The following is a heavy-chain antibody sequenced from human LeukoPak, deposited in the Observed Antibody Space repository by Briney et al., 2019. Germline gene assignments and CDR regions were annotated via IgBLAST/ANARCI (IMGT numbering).Heavy chain of an antibody. D-gene: IGHD3-22*01. Sequence: GGSLRLSCAASGFTFSSYWMHWVRQAPGKGLVWVSRINSDGSSTSYADSVKGRFTISRDNAKNTLYLQMNSLRAEDTAVYYCAKKFSRSYYDSSGYSDYWGQGTLVTVSS. CDR3: AKKFSRSYYDSSGYSDY. CDR2: INSDGSST. V-gene: IGHV3-74*01. J-gene: IGHJ4*02. CDR1: GFTFSSYW.